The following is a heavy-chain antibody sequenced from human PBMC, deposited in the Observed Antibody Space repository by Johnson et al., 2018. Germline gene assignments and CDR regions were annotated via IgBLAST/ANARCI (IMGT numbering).Heavy chain of an antibody. CDR2: ISYDGSNK. CDR1: GFTFSGYA. J-gene: IGHJ6*02. Sequence: QVQLVQSGGGVVQPGRSLRLSCAASGFTFSGYAMHWVRQAPGKGLEWVAVISYDGSNKYYSDSVKGRFSISRDNSKDTLYLQMHSLRGEDTAFYYCTRAHIFNSGEGYYFGMDAWGQGTTVTVS. V-gene: IGHV3-30*03. CDR3: TRAHIFNSGEGYYFGMDA. D-gene: IGHD2-15*01.